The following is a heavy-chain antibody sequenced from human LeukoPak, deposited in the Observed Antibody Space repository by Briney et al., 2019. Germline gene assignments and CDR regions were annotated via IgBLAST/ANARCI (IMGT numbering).Heavy chain of an antibody. CDR2: ISGSGGST. J-gene: IGHJ3*02. D-gene: IGHD2-2*01. V-gene: IGHV3-23*01. CDR3: AKKDCSSTSCYGAFDI. CDR1: GFTFSSYA. Sequence: GGSLRLSCAASGFTFSSYAMSWVRQAPGKGREWVSAISGSGGSTYYADSVKGRFTISRENYKNTLYLQMNSLRAEDTAVYYCAKKDCSSTSCYGAFDIWGQGTMVTVSS.